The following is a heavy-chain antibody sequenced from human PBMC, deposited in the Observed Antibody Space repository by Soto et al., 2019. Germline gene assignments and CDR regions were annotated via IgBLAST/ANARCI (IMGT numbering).Heavy chain of an antibody. Sequence: SETLSLTCTVSGGSISSYYWSWIRQPPGKGLEWIGYIYYSGSTNYNPSLKSRVTISVDTSKNQFSLKLSSVTAADTAVYYCARQGAAPPGYYYYMDVWGKGTTVTVSS. J-gene: IGHJ6*03. CDR2: IYYSGST. CDR3: ARQGAAPPGYYYYMDV. CDR1: GGSISSYY. D-gene: IGHD6-6*01. V-gene: IGHV4-59*08.